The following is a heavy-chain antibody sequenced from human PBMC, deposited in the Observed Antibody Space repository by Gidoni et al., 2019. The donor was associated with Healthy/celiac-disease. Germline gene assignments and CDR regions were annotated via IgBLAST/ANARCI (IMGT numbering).Heavy chain of an antibody. J-gene: IGHJ6*02. D-gene: IGHD6-19*01. V-gene: IGHV3-21*01. CDR1: GFTFSRYR. CDR2: ISSSSSYI. CDR3: ARDMYSSGWYDLGYYYGMDV. Sequence: EVQLVESGGGLVKPGGSLRLSCAASGFTFSRYRMNWVRQATGKGLEWVSSISSSSSYIYYADSVKGRFTISRDNAKNSLYLQMNSLRAEDTAVYYCARDMYSSGWYDLGYYYGMDVWGQGTTVTVSS.